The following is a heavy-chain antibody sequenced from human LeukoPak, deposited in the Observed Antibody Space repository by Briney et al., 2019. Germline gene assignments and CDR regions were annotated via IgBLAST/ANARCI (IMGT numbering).Heavy chain of an antibody. V-gene: IGHV3-48*03. D-gene: IGHD1-1*01. CDR3: ARQQPRVQLDY. CDR2: ISSSDSSI. CDR1: LFTYSRYE. Sequence: GGSLRLSCAASLFTYSRYEMNWVRQAPGKGLEWVSYISSSDSSIYYADSVKGRFTISRDNAKNSLYLQMNSLRAEDTAVYYCARQQPRVQLDYWGQGTLVTVSS. J-gene: IGHJ4*02.